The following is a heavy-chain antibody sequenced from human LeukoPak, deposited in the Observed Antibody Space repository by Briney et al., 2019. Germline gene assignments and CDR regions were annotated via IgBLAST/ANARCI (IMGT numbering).Heavy chain of an antibody. CDR1: GFTFSSYG. Sequence: GGTLRLSCAASGFTFSSYGMSWVRQAPGKGLEWVSAISGSGGSTYYADSVKGRFTISRDNSKNTLYLQMNSLRAEDTAVYYCAKDHLPGIVVADRDYWGQGTLVTVSS. CDR3: AKDHLPGIVVADRDY. V-gene: IGHV3-23*01. J-gene: IGHJ4*02. CDR2: ISGSGGST. D-gene: IGHD6-19*01.